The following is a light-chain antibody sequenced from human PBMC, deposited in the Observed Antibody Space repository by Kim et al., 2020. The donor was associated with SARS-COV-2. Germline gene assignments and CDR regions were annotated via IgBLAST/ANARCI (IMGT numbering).Light chain of an antibody. Sequence: QSALTQPASVSGSPGQSITISCTGTSSDVGGYNSVSWYQQYPGNAPKLMIYEVNNRPSGVSNRFSGSKSGNTASLTISGLQAEDEADYYCSSYTSSSTLPYVFGTGTKVTVL. V-gene: IGLV2-14*01. CDR1: SSDVGGYNS. CDR2: EVN. J-gene: IGLJ1*01. CDR3: SSYTSSSTLPYV.